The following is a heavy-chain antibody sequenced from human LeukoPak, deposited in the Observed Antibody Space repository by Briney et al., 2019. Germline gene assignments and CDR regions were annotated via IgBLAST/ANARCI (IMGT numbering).Heavy chain of an antibody. Sequence: GSLRLSCAASGFTFSSYAMSWVRQAPGKGLEWIGSIYHRGSAYSNSSLRSRLTISVDTSKNQFSLKLSSVTAADTAVYYCARDGGYYDSSGYVNWFDPWGQGTLVTVSS. J-gene: IGHJ5*02. D-gene: IGHD3-22*01. V-gene: IGHV4-38-2*02. CDR1: GFTFSSYA. CDR2: IYHRGSA. CDR3: ARDGGYYDSSGYVNWFDP.